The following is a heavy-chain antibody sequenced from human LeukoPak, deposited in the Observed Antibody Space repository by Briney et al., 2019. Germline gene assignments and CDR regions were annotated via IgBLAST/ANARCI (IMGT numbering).Heavy chain of an antibody. J-gene: IGHJ4*02. CDR2: MRFDGNDK. Sequence: QTGGSLRLSCAASGFTFSAYGMRWVRQAPGKGLEWVTFMRFDGNDKYYADSVKGRFTISRDNTKNILYLQMNSLKVEDTAIYFCSRSQFDYWGQGVLVTVSS. CDR1: GFTFSAYG. V-gene: IGHV3-30*02. CDR3: SRSQFDY.